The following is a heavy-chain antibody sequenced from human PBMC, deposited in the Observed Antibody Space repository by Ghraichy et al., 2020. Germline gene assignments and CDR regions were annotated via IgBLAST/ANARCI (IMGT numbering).Heavy chain of an antibody. D-gene: IGHD3-22*01. CDR2: ISAYNGNT. Sequence: ASVKVSCEASGYTFTSYGISWVRQAPGQGLEWMGWISAYNGNTNYAQKLQGRVTMTTDTSTSTAYMELRTLRSDDTAVFYCARGGERGGYYSVNGYWGQGTLVTVSS. CDR1: GYTFTSYG. CDR3: ARGGERGGYYSVNGY. J-gene: IGHJ4*02. V-gene: IGHV1-18*04.